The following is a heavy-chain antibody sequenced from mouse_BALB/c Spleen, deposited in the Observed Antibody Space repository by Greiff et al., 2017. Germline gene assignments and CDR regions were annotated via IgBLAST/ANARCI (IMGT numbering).Heavy chain of an antibody. CDR3: NGGLRSAWFAY. V-gene: IGHV1-39*01. J-gene: IGHJ3*01. CDR1: GYSFTDYI. CDR2: INPYYGST. Sequence: VQLQQTGPELVKPGASVKISCKASGYSFTDYIMLWVKQSHGKSLEWIGNINPYYGSTSYNLKFKGKATLTVDKSSSTAYMQLNSLTSEDSAVYYCNGGLRSAWFAYWGQGTLVTVSA. D-gene: IGHD2-4*01.